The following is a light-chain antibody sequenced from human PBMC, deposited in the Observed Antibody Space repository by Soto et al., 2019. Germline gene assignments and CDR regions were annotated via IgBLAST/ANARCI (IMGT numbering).Light chain of an antibody. J-gene: IGLJ1*01. CDR1: SSDIGRYTY. CDR2: DVS. CDR3: SSYTSSSALVV. Sequence: QSVLTQPASVSGSPGQSITISCTGTSSDIGRYTYVSWYQQHPGKAPKLMIYDVSDRPSGVSNRFSGSKSGNTASLTISGFQTEDEADYYCSSYTSSSALVVFGTGTKLTVL. V-gene: IGLV2-14*03.